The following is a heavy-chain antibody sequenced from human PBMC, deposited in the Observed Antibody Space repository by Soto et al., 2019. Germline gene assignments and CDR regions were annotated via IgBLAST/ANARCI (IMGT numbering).Heavy chain of an antibody. Sequence: GSLRLSCAASGXTISSYWMSWVRQAPGKGLEWVANIKQDGSEKYYVDSVKGRFTISRDNAKNSLYLQMNSMRDEDTAVYYCASLTAMVDYWGQGTLATVS. CDR1: GXTISSYW. CDR3: ASLTAMVDY. D-gene: IGHD5-18*01. J-gene: IGHJ4*02. V-gene: IGHV3-7*03. CDR2: IKQDGSEK.